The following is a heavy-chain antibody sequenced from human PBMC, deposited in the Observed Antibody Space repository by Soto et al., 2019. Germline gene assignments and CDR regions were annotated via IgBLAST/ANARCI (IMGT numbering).Heavy chain of an antibody. J-gene: IGHJ4*02. Sequence: GGSLRLSCAASGFTFSSYAMSWVRQAPGKGLEWVSAISGSGGSAYYADSVKGRFTISRDNPKNTLYLKMNSLRAEDTAVYYCAKDLIGGDYLEQDYWGQGTLVTVSS. V-gene: IGHV3-23*01. CDR3: AKDLIGGDYLEQDY. CDR1: GFTFSSYA. D-gene: IGHD4-17*01. CDR2: ISGSGGSA.